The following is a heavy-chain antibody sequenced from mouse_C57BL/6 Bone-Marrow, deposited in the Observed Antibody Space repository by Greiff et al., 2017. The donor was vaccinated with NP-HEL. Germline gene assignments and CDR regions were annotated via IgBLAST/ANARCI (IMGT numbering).Heavy chain of an antibody. V-gene: IGHV8-8*01. D-gene: IGHD2-4*01. Sequence: QVQLKESGPGILQPSQTLSLTCSFSGFSLSTFGMGVGWIRQPSGKGLEWLAHIWWDDDKYYNPALKSRLTISKDTSKNQVFLKIANVDTADTATYYCARLDDYDGRGWYFDVWGTGTTVTVSS. CDR1: GFSLSTFGMG. CDR2: IWWDDDK. CDR3: ARLDDYDGRGWYFDV. J-gene: IGHJ1*03.